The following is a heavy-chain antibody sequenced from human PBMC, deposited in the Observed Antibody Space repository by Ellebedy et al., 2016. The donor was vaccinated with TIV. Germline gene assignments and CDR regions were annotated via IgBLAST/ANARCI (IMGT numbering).Heavy chain of an antibody. D-gene: IGHD1-1*01. CDR2: IWYDGSNK. Sequence: GESLKISCAASGFTFSSYGMHWVRRAPGTGLEWVAVIWYDGSNKYYADSVKGRFTISRDNSKNTLYLQMNSLRAEDTAVYSCATDKGAITTTLYFDYWGQGTLVTVSS. V-gene: IGHV3-33*01. J-gene: IGHJ4*02. CDR1: GFTFSSYG. CDR3: ATDKGAITTTLYFDY.